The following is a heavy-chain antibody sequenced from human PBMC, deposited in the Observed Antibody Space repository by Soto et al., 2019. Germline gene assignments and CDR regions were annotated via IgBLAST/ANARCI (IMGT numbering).Heavy chain of an antibody. CDR3: ARGPLLFGETYNFDS. Sequence: KFQGRVTITRDTSASTAYMELSSLRSEDTAVYYCARGPLLFGETYNFDSWGQGTLVTVSS. V-gene: IGHV1-3*01. D-gene: IGHD3-10*01. J-gene: IGHJ4*02.